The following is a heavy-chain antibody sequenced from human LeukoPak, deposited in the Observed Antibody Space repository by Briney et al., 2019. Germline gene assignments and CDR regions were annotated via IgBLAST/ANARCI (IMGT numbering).Heavy chain of an antibody. CDR3: ARDVGYDILTGYSHFD. J-gene: IGHJ4*02. CDR1: GYTFTNYG. CDR2: ISAYNGNT. D-gene: IGHD3-9*01. Sequence: ASVKVSCKASGYTFTNYGISWVRQAPGQGLEWMGWISAYNGNTHYAQNLQGRVTMTTDTSTSTAYMELKSLRSDDTAVYYCARDVGYDILTGYSHFDWGQGTLVTVSS. V-gene: IGHV1-18*01.